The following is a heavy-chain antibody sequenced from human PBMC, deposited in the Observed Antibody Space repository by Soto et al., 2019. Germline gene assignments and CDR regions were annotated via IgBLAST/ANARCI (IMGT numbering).Heavy chain of an antibody. CDR2: IIPILGIA. Sequence: GASVKVSCKASGGTFSSYAISWVRQAPGQGLEWMGRIIPILGIANYAQKFQGRVTITADKSTSTAYMELSSLRSEDTAVYYCARDRSGDYYYGMDVWGQGTTVTVSS. V-gene: IGHV1-69*04. CDR1: GGTFSSYA. J-gene: IGHJ6*02. CDR3: ARDRSGDYYYGMDV. D-gene: IGHD6-19*01.